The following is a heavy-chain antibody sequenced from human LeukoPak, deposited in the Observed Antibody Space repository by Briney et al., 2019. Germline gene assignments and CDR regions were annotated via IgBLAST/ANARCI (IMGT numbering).Heavy chain of an antibody. D-gene: IGHD3-10*01. CDR2: INPNSGGT. CDR1: GYTFTGYY. CDR3: ARDRGAHAYYYYYYMDV. Sequence: ASVKVSCKASGYTFTGYYMHWVRQAPGQGLEWMGWINPNSGGTNYAQKFQGRVTMTRDTSISTAYMELSRLRSDDTAVYYCARDRGAHAYYYYYYMDVWGKGTTVTVYS. V-gene: IGHV1-2*02. J-gene: IGHJ6*03.